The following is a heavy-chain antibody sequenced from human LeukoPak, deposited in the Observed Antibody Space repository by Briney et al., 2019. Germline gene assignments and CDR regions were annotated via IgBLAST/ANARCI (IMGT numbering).Heavy chain of an antibody. CDR1: GFTFTNYA. D-gene: IGHD2-2*01. J-gene: IGHJ3*01. Sequence: GGSLRLSGAASGFTFTNYAMSWVRPAPGKGLEWVSGIAYRDERKYYADCVKGRFTVSRDNSTNMLYLQMGTLRVDDTAVYFCATAVRECISSTSYSVFDLWGQGTMVSVSS. CDR3: ATAVRECISSTSYSVFDL. CDR2: IAYRDERK. V-gene: IGHV3-23*01.